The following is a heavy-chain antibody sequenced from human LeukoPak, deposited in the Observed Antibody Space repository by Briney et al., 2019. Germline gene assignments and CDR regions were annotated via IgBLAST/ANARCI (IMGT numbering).Heavy chain of an antibody. CDR1: GYTFTSYG. CDR2: ISGYNGNT. V-gene: IGHV1-18*01. CDR3: ARRVATTDHFDY. Sequence: ASVKVSCKASGYTFTSYGISWVRQAPGQGLEWMGWISGYNGNTNPAQKVQGRVTMTTDTSTTTAYMELRSLRSDDTAVYYCARRVATTDHFDYWGQGTLVTVSS. D-gene: IGHD5-12*01. J-gene: IGHJ4*02.